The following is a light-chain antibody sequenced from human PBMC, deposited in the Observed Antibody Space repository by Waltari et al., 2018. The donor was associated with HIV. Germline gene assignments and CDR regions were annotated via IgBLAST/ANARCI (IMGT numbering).Light chain of an antibody. J-gene: IGLJ3*02. CDR3: SSFTSGTTWV. Sequence: QSALTQPASVSGSPGQSITISCTGTSSDIGGYDHVCWSQQHPGRAPKLKIYDVSNRPSGVSDRFSGSKSGNTASLTISGLQTEDEADYYCSSFTSGTTWVFGGGTKVTVL. CDR2: DVS. CDR1: SSDIGGYDH. V-gene: IGLV2-14*03.